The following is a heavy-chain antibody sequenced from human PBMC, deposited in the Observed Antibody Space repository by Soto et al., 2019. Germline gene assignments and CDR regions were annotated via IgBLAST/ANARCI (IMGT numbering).Heavy chain of an antibody. D-gene: IGHD3-10*01. V-gene: IGHV3-30*18. CDR2: ISYAGSNK. J-gene: IGHJ6*02. CDR3: AKDLVGFGEFSGVDV. CDR1: GFTFSSYG. Sequence: SGGSLRLSCGASGFTFSSYGMYWFRQAPCKGLEWVAVISYAGSNKYYGDSVKGRFTIFRDNSKNTLYLQMNSLRAEDTAVYYCAKDLVGFGEFSGVDVWGQGTTVTVSS.